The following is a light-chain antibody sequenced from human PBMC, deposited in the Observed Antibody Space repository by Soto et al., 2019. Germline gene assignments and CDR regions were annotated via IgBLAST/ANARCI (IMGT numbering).Light chain of an antibody. J-gene: IGLJ1*01. CDR1: SSDVGFYNY. CDR2: EVD. CDR3: SSYTTSSTVV. Sequence: SVLTQPASVSGSPGQSITISCTGTSSDVGFYNYVSWYQQQHPGKAPKLMIYEVDNRPSGVSNRFSGSKSGNTASLTISGLQPEDEADYYCSSYTTSSTVVFGTGTKVTVL. V-gene: IGLV2-14*01.